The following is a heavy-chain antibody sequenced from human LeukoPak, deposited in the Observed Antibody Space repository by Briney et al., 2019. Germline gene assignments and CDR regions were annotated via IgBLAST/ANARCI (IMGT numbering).Heavy chain of an antibody. CDR1: GYTFTGYY. D-gene: IGHD2-2*01. J-gene: IGHJ6*02. CDR3: ATPNRYCSRTSCYRDYYGMDV. Sequence: ASVKVSCKASGYTFTGYYMHWVRQAPGQGLEWMGWINPNSGGTNYAQKFQGRVTMTRDTSISTAYMELSRLRSDDTAVYYCATPNRYCSRTSCYRDYYGMDVWGQRTTVTVSS. V-gene: IGHV1-2*02. CDR2: INPNSGGT.